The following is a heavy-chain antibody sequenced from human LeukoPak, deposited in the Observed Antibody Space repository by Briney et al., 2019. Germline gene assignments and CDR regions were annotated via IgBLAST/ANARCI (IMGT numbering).Heavy chain of an antibody. V-gene: IGHV4-39*01. CDR3: ARPIRGVINY. J-gene: IGHJ4*02. CDR2: IYYSGST. Sequence: SETLSLTCTVSGGSISSSSYYWGWIRQPPGKGLEWIGSIYYSGSTYYNPSLKSRVTISVDTSKNQFSLKLSSVTAADTAVYYCARPIRGVINYWGQGTLVTVSS. D-gene: IGHD3-10*01. CDR1: GGSISSSSYY.